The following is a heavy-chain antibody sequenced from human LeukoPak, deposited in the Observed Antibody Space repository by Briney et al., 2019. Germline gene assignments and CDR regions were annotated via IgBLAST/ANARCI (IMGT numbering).Heavy chain of an antibody. J-gene: IGHJ2*01. CDR2: ISYDGSNK. Sequence: GRSLRLSCAASGFTFSSYGMHWVRQAPGKGLEWVAVISYDGSNKYYADSVKGRFTISRDNSKNTLYLQMNSLRAEDTAVYYCAKDPFSPPYWYFDLWGRGTLVTVSS. V-gene: IGHV3-30*18. CDR3: AKDPFSPPYWYFDL. D-gene: IGHD3-3*02. CDR1: GFTFSSYG.